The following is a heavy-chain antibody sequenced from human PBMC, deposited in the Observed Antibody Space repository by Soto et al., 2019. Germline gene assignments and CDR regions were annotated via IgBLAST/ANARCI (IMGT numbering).Heavy chain of an antibody. CDR3: ARDGRSGYNWFDP. J-gene: IGHJ5*02. Sequence: PSETLSLTCTVSGGSISSGGYYWNWIRQNSGKGLEWIGSIHYNGITYYNPSLKSRLTMSIDTSKDHFSLKLSSVTAADTAVYYCARDGRSGYNWFDPWGQGTLVTVSS. D-gene: IGHD3-3*01. V-gene: IGHV4-31*03. CDR2: IHYNGIT. CDR1: GGSISSGGYY.